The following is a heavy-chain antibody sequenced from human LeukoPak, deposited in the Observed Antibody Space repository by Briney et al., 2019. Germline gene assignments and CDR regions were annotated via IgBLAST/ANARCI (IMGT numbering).Heavy chain of an antibody. J-gene: IGHJ6*02. CDR1: GFTFSSYG. Sequence: GGSLRLSCAASGFTFSSYGMHWVRQAPGKGLEWVAVISYDGSNKYYADSVKGRFTISRDNSKNTLYLQMNSLRAEDTAVYYCAKDLASSGWYRDYYGMDVWGQGTTVTVSS. V-gene: IGHV3-30*18. D-gene: IGHD6-19*01. CDR2: ISYDGSNK. CDR3: AKDLASSGWYRDYYGMDV.